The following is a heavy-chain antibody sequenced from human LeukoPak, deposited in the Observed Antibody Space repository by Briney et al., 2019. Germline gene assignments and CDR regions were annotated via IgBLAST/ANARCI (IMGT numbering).Heavy chain of an antibody. CDR2: ISYSGST. CDR1: GGSISGYY. Sequence: SETLSLTCTVSGGSISGYYWSWIRQPPGKGLECIGYISYSGSTYYNTSLKSRLTISVDTSKNQFSLKLNSVTAADMAVYYCARLIAVAGTLSFFDYWGQGILVTVSS. CDR3: ARLIAVAGTLSFFDY. J-gene: IGHJ4*02. D-gene: IGHD6-19*01. V-gene: IGHV4-59*08.